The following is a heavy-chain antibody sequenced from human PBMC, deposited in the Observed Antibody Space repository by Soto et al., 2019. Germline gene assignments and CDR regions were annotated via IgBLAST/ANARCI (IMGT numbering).Heavy chain of an antibody. CDR1: GYTFTSYD. CDR2: MNPNSGNT. D-gene: IGHD6-13*01. V-gene: IGHV1-8*01. J-gene: IGHJ6*02. CDR3: HSQSWYSHYYYGMDV. Sequence: ASVRVSCKASGYTFTSYDINWVRQATGQGLEWMGWMNPNSGNTGYAQKFQGRVTVTRNTSISTAYMELSSLRSEDTAVYYCHSQSWYSHYYYGMDVWGQGTTVTVSS.